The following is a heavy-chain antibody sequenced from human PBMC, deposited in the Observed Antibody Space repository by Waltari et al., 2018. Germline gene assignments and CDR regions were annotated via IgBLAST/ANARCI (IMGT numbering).Heavy chain of an antibody. J-gene: IGHJ3*02. CDR2: IYYSGST. Sequence: QVQLQESGPGLVKPSETLSLTCTVSGGPISSYYWSWIRQPPGKGLEWIGYIYYSGSTNYNPSLKRRVTISVDTSKNQFSLKLSSVTAADTAVYYCASNYYDSSGESIAAFDIWGQGTMVTVSS. CDR3: ASNYYDSSGESIAAFDI. CDR1: GGPISSYY. D-gene: IGHD3-22*01. V-gene: IGHV4-59*01.